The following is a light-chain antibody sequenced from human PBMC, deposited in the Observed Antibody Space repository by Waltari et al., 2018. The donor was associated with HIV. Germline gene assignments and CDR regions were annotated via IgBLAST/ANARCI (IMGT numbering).Light chain of an antibody. CDR2: AAS. CDR1: QNIRGD. Sequence: DIQMTQSPSSLSASVGDRVTITCRATQNIRGDLNWYQQIPGKAPKLLIYAASNLQSGVPSRFSGSGSGTDFTLTIRALEPEDFASYYCQQSYRTPRTFGQGTKVEIK. J-gene: IGKJ2*01. V-gene: IGKV1-39*01. CDR3: QQSYRTPRT.